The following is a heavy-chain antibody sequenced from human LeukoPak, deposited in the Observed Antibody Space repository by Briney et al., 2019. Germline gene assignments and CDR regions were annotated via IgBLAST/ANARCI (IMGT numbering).Heavy chain of an antibody. CDR3: SREGSTRGFDP. D-gene: IGHD2-2*01. V-gene: IGHV1-2*02. CDR1: GYTFTGYY. J-gene: IGHJ5*02. CDR2: INPNSGSA. Sequence: ASVKVSCKASGYTFTGYYMHWVRQAPGQGLEWMGRINPNSGSANYAQKFQGRVTMTRDTSISTAYMELSRLRSDDTAVHYCSREGSTRGFDPWGQGTLVTVYS.